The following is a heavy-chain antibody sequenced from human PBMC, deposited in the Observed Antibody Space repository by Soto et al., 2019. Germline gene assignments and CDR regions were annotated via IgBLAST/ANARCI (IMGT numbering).Heavy chain of an antibody. V-gene: IGHV4-4*02. CDR1: GGSISSSNW. CDR2: IYHSGST. D-gene: IGHD5-12*01. J-gene: IGHJ6*02. CDR3: ARVGSRYYYYYGMDV. Sequence: SETLSLTCAVSGGSISSSNWWSWVRQPPGKGLEWIGEIYHSGSTNYNPSLKSRVTISVDKSKNQFSLKLSSVTAADTAVYYCARVGSRYYYYYGMDVWGQGTTVTVS.